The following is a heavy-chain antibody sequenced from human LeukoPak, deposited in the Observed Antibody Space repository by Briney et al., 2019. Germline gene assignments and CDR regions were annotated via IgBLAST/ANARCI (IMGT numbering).Heavy chain of an antibody. CDR1: GGSFSGYY. V-gene: IGHV4-34*01. D-gene: IGHD3-10*01. Sequence: SETLSLTCAVSGGSFSGYYWSWIRQPPGKGLEWIGEINHSGSTNYNPSLKSRVTISVDTSKNQFSLKLSSVTAADTAVYYCARFARNNSWYGSGSYFSYWGQGTLVTVSS. CDR3: ARFARNNSWYGSGSYFSY. CDR2: INHSGST. J-gene: IGHJ4*02.